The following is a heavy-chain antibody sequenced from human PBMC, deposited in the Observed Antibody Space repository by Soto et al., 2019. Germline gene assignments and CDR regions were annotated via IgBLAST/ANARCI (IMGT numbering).Heavy chain of an antibody. J-gene: IGHJ4*02. D-gene: IGHD3-10*01. V-gene: IGHV4-59*08. CDR3: ARHGSILLDY. CDR1: GGSISSYY. CDR2: IYYSGST. Sequence: SSETLSLTCTVSGGSISSYYWSWIRQPPGKGLEWIGYIYYSGSTNYNPSLKSRVTISVDTSKNQSSLKLSSVTAADTAVYYCARHGSILLDYWGQGTLVTVSS.